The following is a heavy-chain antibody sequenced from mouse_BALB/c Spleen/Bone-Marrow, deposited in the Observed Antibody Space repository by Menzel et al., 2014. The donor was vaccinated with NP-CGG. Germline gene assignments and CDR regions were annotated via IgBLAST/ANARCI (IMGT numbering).Heavy chain of an antibody. CDR2: INPSTGYT. V-gene: IGHV1-7*01. CDR1: GYTFTSYW. CDR3: ARRAYGSYGFPY. J-gene: IGHJ3*01. D-gene: IGHD1-1*01. Sequence: QVHLQQSGAELAEPGASVKMSCKASGYTFTSYWMHWVKQRPGQGLEWVGYINPSTGYTEYNQNFKDKATLTADKSSSTAYMQLSSLTSEDSAVYYCARRAYGSYGFPYWGQGTLVTVSA.